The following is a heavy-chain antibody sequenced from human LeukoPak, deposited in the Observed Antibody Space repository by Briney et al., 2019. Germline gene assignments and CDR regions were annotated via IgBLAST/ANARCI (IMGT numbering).Heavy chain of an antibody. CDR3: ARRHPSGWELDY. D-gene: IGHD6-19*01. CDR1: GYSFNDYY. V-gene: IGHV1-69*06. CDR2: IIPIFGTA. J-gene: IGHJ4*02. Sequence: GASVKVSCKASGYSFNDYYVHWVRQAPGQGLEWMGGIIPIFGTANYAQKFQGRVTITADKSTSTAYMELSSLRSEDTAVYYCARRHPSGWELDYWGQGTLVTVSS.